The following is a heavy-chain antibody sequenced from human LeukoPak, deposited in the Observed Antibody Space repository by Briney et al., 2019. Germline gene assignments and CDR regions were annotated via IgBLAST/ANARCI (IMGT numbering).Heavy chain of an antibody. V-gene: IGHV3-66*01. Sequence: GGSLRLSCAASGFTVSNNYMSWVRQAPGKGLEWVSVIYTGGSTYYADSVKGRFTISRDNAKNSLYLQMNSLRAEDTAVYYCASEAAATNSFDYWGQGTLVTVSS. CDR2: IYTGGST. D-gene: IGHD6-13*01. CDR1: GFTVSNNY. J-gene: IGHJ4*02. CDR3: ASEAAATNSFDY.